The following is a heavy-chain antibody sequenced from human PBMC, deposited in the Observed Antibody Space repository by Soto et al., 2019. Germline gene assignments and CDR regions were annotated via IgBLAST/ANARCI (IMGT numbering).Heavy chain of an antibody. CDR3: ARRNYDFWSGYYEGWFDP. Sequence: ASVKVSCKASGYTFTSYGISWVRQAPGQGREWMGWMSAYNGNTNYAQKLQGRVTMTTDTSTSTAYMELRSLRSDDTAVYYCARRNYDFWSGYYEGWFDPWGQGTLIAVSS. CDR1: GYTFTSYG. CDR2: MSAYNGNT. V-gene: IGHV1-18*04. J-gene: IGHJ5*02. D-gene: IGHD3-3*01.